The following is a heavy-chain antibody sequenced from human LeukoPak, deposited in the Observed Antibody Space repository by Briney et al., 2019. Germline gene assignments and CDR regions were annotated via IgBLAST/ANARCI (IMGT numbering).Heavy chain of an antibody. J-gene: IGHJ4*02. CDR2: ISSNGGST. V-gene: IGHV3-64*01. Sequence: GGSLRLSCAASGFTFSSYAMHWVRQAPGKGLEYVSAISSNGGSTYYANSVKGRFTISRDNSKNTLYLQMGSLRAEDMAVYYCARSIAVAGIKFDYWGQGTLVTVSS. D-gene: IGHD6-19*01. CDR3: ARSIAVAGIKFDY. CDR1: GFTFSSYA.